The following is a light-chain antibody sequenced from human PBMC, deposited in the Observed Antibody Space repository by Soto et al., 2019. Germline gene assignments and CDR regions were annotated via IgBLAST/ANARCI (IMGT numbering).Light chain of an antibody. Sequence: EIVLTQSPGTLSLSPGERATLSCRASQSVSSSYLAWYQQKPGQAPRLLIYGASSRATGIPDRFSGSGSGTDFTLTISRLEPEDFAVYYCHQYGGSPQAFGPGTKVDIK. J-gene: IGKJ3*01. CDR2: GAS. CDR3: HQYGGSPQA. V-gene: IGKV3-20*01. CDR1: QSVSSSY.